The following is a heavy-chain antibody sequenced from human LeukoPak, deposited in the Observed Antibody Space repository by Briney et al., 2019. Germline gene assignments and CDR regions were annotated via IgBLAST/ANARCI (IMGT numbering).Heavy chain of an antibody. D-gene: IGHD2-2*01. J-gene: IGHJ1*01. CDR3: ASGYAEILLVAEYFDH. Sequence: SETLSLTCTVSGGSVNSRNYYWAWIRQPPGKGLEWIATVHYSGITYYNTSLKSRATMLIDTSKNQVSLHLTSVTAADTAVYYCASGYAEILLVAEYFDHWGRGTLVAVSS. CDR2: VHYSGIT. V-gene: IGHV4-39*01. CDR1: GGSVNSRNYY.